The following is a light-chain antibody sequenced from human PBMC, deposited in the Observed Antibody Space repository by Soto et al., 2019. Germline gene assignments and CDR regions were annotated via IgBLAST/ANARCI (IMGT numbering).Light chain of an antibody. V-gene: IGKV3-20*01. CDR1: QSINSTS. J-gene: IGKJ1*01. Sequence: ERVTLSCRASQSINSTSLIWFHLKRGLAPRLLICGASSRATSIPARFSGSGSGADFTLTINRLEPEDFAVYYCQQYDSSPRTFGQGTKVDIK. CDR2: GAS. CDR3: QQYDSSPRT.